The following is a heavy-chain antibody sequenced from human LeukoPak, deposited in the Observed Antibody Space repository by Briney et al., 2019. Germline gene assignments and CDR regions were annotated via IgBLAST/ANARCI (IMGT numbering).Heavy chain of an antibody. Sequence: ASVKVSCKVSGYTLTELSMHWVRQAPGQGLEWMGIINPSDGSTNSAQKFQGRVIMTTDTSTSTVYMDLSSLRYEDTAVYYCARDSGWLNWFDPWGQGTLVTVSS. CDR1: GYTLTELS. D-gene: IGHD3-22*01. J-gene: IGHJ5*02. CDR2: INPSDGST. V-gene: IGHV1-46*01. CDR3: ARDSGWLNWFDP.